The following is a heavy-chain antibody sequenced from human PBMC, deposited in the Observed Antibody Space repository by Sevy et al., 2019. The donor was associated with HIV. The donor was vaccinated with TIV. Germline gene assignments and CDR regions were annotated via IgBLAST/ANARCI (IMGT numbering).Heavy chain of an antibody. CDR2: IYTSGST. V-gene: IGHV4-61*02. CDR1: GGSISSGSYY. Sequence: TLSLTCTVSGGSISSGSYYWSWIRQPAGKGLEWIGRIYTSGSTNYNPSLKSRVTISVDTSKNQFSLKLSSVTAAEPAVYYCAREWPGAVAALHFDYWGQGTLVTVSS. J-gene: IGHJ4*02. D-gene: IGHD6-19*01. CDR3: AREWPGAVAALHFDY.